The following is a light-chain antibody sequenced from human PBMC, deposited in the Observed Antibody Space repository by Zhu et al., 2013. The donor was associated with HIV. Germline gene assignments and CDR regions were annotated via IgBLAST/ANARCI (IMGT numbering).Light chain of an antibody. J-gene: IGKJ5*01. CDR3: MQGTHGPRT. V-gene: IGKV2-30*01. Sequence: EVVLTQSPLSLPVTLGQPASISCRSSQSLVFSDGHTYLYWFQQRPGQSPRRLIYGVSSRDSGVPDRFSGSGSDTDFTLKISRVEAEDVGLYYCMQGTHGPRTFGQGTRLEIK. CDR1: QSLVFSDGHTY. CDR2: GVS.